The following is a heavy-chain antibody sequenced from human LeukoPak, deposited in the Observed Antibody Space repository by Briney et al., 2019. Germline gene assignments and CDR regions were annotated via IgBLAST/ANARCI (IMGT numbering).Heavy chain of an antibody. J-gene: IGHJ4*02. V-gene: IGHV4-39*01. CDR2: IFYSGNT. CDR3: AGRRSGYYRYYFDY. Sequence: TSETLSLTCTVSGGSINSSSYYWGWIRQPPGKGLEWIGSIFYSGNTYDNPSLKSRVTISVDTSKNQFSLKLNSVTAADTAVYYCAGRRSGYYRYYFDYWGQGTLVTVSS. D-gene: IGHD3-22*01. CDR1: GGSINSSSYY.